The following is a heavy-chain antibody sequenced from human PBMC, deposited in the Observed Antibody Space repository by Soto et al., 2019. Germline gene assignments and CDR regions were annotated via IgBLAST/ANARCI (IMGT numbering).Heavy chain of an antibody. D-gene: IGHD5-18*01. CDR3: AREGSGYSYGYAYPYGMDV. CDR2: IYYSGST. V-gene: IGHV4-59*01. CDR1: GGSISSYY. J-gene: IGHJ6*02. Sequence: SETLSLTCTVSGGSISSYYWSWIRQPPGKGLEWIGYIYYSGSTNYNPSLKSRVTISVDTSKNQFSPKLSSVTAADTAVYYCAREGSGYSYGYAYPYGMDVWGQGTTVTVSS.